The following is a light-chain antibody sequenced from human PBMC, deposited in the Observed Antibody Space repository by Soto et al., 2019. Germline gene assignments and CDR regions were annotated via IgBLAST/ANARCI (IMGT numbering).Light chain of an antibody. CDR2: AAS. J-gene: IGKJ4*01. V-gene: IGKV1-6*01. Sequence: AIQMKQSTSSLSASVGDRVTITCRASQGIRNDLGWYQQKPGKAPKLLIYAASSLQSGVPSRFSGSGSGTDFTLTISSLQPEDFATYYCLQDYNYPLTFGGGTKADIK. CDR1: QGIRND. CDR3: LQDYNYPLT.